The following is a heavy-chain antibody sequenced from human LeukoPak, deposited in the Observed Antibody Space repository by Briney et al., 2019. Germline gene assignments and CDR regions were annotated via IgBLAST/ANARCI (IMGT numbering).Heavy chain of an antibody. CDR1: GYTFTSYY. V-gene: IGHV1-46*01. D-gene: IGHD1-26*01. CDR3: ARDPSGSYGGGNY. J-gene: IGHJ4*02. CDR2: INPSGGST. Sequence: ASVKVSCKASGYTFTSYYMHWVRQAPGQGLEWMGIINPSGGSTSYAQKFQGRVTMTRDTSISTAYMELSRLRSDDTAVYYCARDPSGSYGGGNYWGQGTLVTVSS.